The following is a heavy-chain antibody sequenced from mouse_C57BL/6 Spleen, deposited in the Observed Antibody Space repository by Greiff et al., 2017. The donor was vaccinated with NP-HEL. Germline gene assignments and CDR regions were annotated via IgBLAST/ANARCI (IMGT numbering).Heavy chain of an antibody. V-gene: IGHV1-80*01. CDR2: IYPGDGDT. CDR1: GYAFSSYW. Sequence: QVQLQQSGAELVKPGASVKISCKASGYAFSSYWMNWVKQRPGKGLEWIGQIYPGDGDTNYNGKFKGKATLTADKSSSTAYMQLSSLTSEDSAVYFCARSDTTVVTFDYWGQGTTLTVSS. D-gene: IGHD1-1*01. J-gene: IGHJ2*01. CDR3: ARSDTTVVTFDY.